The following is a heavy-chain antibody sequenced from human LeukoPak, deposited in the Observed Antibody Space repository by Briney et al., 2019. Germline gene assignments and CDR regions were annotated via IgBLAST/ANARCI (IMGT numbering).Heavy chain of an antibody. J-gene: IGHJ6*03. V-gene: IGHV1-2*02. CDR3: ARDAYGSGSYYNEDYYYYMDV. D-gene: IGHD3-10*01. Sequence: ASVKVSCKASGYTFTGYYMHWVRQAPGRGLEWMGWINPNSGGTNYAQKFQGGVTMTRDTSISTAYMELSRLRSDDTAVYYCARDAYGSGSYYNEDYYYYMDVWGKGTTVTVSS. CDR1: GYTFTGYY. CDR2: INPNSGGT.